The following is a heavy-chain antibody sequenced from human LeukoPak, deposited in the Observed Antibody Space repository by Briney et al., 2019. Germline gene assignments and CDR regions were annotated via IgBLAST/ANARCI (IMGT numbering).Heavy chain of an antibody. CDR3: ARDAFDI. V-gene: IGHV4-34*01. CDR1: GGPFSGYY. Sequence: PSETLSLTCAVYGGPFSGYYWNWIRQPPGKGLEWIGEINHSGSTNYNPSLKSRVTISVDTSKNQFSLKLSSVTAADTAVYYCARDAFDIWGQGTMVTVSS. J-gene: IGHJ3*02. CDR2: INHSGST.